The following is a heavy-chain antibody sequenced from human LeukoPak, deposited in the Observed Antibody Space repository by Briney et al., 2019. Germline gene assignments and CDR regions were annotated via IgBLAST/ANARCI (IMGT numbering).Heavy chain of an antibody. V-gene: IGHV4-59*08. CDR1: GGSISSYY. CDR3: ARHGGSSSLLGY. CDR2: IYYSGST. J-gene: IGHJ4*02. D-gene: IGHD6-6*01. Sequence: SETLSLTCTVSGGSISSYYWSWIRQPPGKGLEWIGYIYYSGSTNYNPSLKSRVTISVDTSKNQFSLKLSSVTAADTAVYYCARHGGSSSLLGYWGQGTLSPSPQ.